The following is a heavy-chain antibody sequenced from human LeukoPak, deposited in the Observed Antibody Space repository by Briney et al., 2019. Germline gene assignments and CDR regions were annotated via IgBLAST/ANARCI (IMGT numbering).Heavy chain of an antibody. V-gene: IGHV3-7*05. CDR2: IKEDGSVQ. J-gene: IGHJ4*02. D-gene: IGHD3-22*01. CDR1: GFTFSGRW. CDR3: ARDLSSGLDS. Sequence: GGSLRLSCAASGFTFSGRWMTWVRQAPGEGLEWVANIKEDGSVQYYDDSVKGRFTISRDNAKNSLYLQMSSLRAEDTAVYYCARDLSSGLDSWGQGTLVTVFS.